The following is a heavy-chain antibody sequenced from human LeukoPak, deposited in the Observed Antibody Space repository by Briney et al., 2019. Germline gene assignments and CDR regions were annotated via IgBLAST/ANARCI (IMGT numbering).Heavy chain of an antibody. CDR1: GDSISSYF. Sequence: SETLSLTCIVTGDSISSYFWSWIRQPPGEGLEWIGYIHSSGSTSYNPSLKSRVTISVDTSKNQFSLNLSSVIAADTAVYYCARAEQLLWFGESSSGAFDIWGQGTMVTVSS. D-gene: IGHD3-10*01. CDR3: ARAEQLLWFGESSSGAFDI. V-gene: IGHV4-59*01. J-gene: IGHJ3*02. CDR2: IHSSGST.